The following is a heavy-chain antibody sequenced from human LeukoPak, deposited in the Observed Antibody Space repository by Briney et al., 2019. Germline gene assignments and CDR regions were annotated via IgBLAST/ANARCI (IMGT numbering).Heavy chain of an antibody. CDR2: ISGSGGST. J-gene: IGHJ4*02. CDR3: AKKPGGSGSYSDY. CDR1: GFTFSSYA. D-gene: IGHD3-10*01. Sequence: GGSLRLSCAASGFTFSSYAMSWVRQAPGKGLEWVSAISGSGGSTYYADSVKGRFTISRDNSKNTLYLRMNSLRAEDTAVYYCAKKPGGSGSYSDYWGQGTLVTVSS. V-gene: IGHV3-23*01.